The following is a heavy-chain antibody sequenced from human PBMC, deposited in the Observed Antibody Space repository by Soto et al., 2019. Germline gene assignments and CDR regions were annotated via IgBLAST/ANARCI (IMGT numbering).Heavy chain of an antibody. J-gene: IGHJ4*02. CDR3: AQVPRYTVTPPDDY. Sequence: PGGSLRLSCVASGFTFGSYGMHWVRQAPGKGLEWVAVISYDGTNKYYADSVKGRFTISRDNSKNTLWLQMNSLRAEDTAVYYCAQVPRYTVTPPDDYWGQGTLVTVS. CDR1: GFTFGSYG. D-gene: IGHD4-17*01. CDR2: ISYDGTNK. V-gene: IGHV3-30*18.